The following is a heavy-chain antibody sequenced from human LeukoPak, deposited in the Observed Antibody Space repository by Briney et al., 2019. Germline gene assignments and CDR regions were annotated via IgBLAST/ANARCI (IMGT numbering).Heavy chain of an antibody. Sequence: PGGSLRLSCAASGFTFSSYAMSWVRQAPGKGLEWVPAISGSGGSTYYADSVKGRFTISRDNSKNTLYLQMNSLRAEDMALYYCAKASSSGWGGDFDYWGQGTLVTVSS. CDR2: ISGSGGST. V-gene: IGHV3-23*01. CDR3: AKASSSGWGGDFDY. J-gene: IGHJ4*02. CDR1: GFTFSSYA. D-gene: IGHD6-19*01.